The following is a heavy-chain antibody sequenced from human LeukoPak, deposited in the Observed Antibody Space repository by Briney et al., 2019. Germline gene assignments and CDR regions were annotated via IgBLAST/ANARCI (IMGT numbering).Heavy chain of an antibody. D-gene: IGHD4-17*01. Sequence: SETLSLTCAVYGRSFSGYYWSWIRQPPGKGLEWIGEINHSGSTNYNPSLKSRVTISVDTSKNQFSLKLSSVTAADTAVYYCARRGLIPHDYGDPFDYWGQGTLVTVSS. V-gene: IGHV4-34*01. J-gene: IGHJ4*02. CDR2: INHSGST. CDR3: ARRGLIPHDYGDPFDY. CDR1: GRSFSGYY.